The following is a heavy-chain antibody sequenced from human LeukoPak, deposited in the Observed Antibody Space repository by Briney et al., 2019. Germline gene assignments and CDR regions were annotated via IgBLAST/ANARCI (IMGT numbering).Heavy chain of an antibody. CDR1: GASVSSRSYY. CDR2: INHSGST. D-gene: IGHD3-10*01. V-gene: IGHV4-39*07. Sequence: SETLSLTCTVSGASVSSRSYYWGWIRQPPGKGLEWIGEINHSGSTNYNLSLKSRVTISVDTSKNQFSLKLSSVTAADTAVYYCARRKGLLWFGKAPYFDYWGQGTLVTVSS. CDR3: ARRKGLLWFGKAPYFDY. J-gene: IGHJ4*02.